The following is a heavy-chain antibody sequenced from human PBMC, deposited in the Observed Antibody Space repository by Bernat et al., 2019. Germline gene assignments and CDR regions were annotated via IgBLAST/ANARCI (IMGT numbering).Heavy chain of an antibody. Sequence: EVQLVESGGGLVKPGGSLRLSCVASGFTFNNAWMNWVRQAPGKGLEWVGRIKSKTDGGTTDYAAPVKGRFTISRDDSKNTLSLLMNSLKTEDTAVYYCTTDLSYYYDSSSFFWGQGTLVTVSS. CDR1: GFTFNNAW. V-gene: IGHV3-15*07. CDR3: TTDLSYYYDSSSFF. D-gene: IGHD3-22*01. J-gene: IGHJ4*02. CDR2: IKSKTDGGTT.